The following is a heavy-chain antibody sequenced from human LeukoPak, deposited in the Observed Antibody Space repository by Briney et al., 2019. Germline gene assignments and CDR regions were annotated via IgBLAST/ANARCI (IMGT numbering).Heavy chain of an antibody. CDR1: GYTFTSYD. V-gene: IGHV1-8*03. CDR2: MYPNRGNT. J-gene: IGHJ6*03. CDR3: ARGGTRSIVVVPAKHTPGKYYMDV. D-gene: IGHD2-2*01. Sequence: GASVKVSCKASGYTFTSYDINWVRQATGQGLEWMGWMYPNRGNTGYAQKLQGRVTITKNTSISRAYMELTSLRSEDTAVYYCARGGTRSIVVVPAKHTPGKYYMDVWGKGTTVTVSS.